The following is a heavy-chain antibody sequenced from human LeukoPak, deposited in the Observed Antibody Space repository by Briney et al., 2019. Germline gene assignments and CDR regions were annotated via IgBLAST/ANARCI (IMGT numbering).Heavy chain of an antibody. CDR3: ARLAWGSGSYYLDY. J-gene: IGHJ4*02. CDR2: IKQDGSEK. Sequence: GGSLRLSCAASGFTFSSYWMSWVRQAPGKGLEWVANIKQDGSEKYYVDSAKGRFTISRDNAKNSLYLQMNSLRAEDTAVYYCARLAWGSGSYYLDYWGQGTLVTVSS. V-gene: IGHV3-7*01. D-gene: IGHD3-10*01. CDR1: GFTFSSYW.